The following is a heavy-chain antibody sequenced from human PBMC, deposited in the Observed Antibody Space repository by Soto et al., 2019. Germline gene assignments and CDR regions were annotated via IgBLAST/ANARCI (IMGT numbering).Heavy chain of an antibody. Sequence: SETLSLTCTVTGGSITSGDYYWSWIRQSPGKGLEWIGYKYHSGSPYYNPSLRSRVTISVDTSREQSSLSLTSVTAADTAVYYCARTGGEVAFNIWGQGTMVTVSS. CDR3: ARTGGEVAFNI. V-gene: IGHV4-30-4*01. J-gene: IGHJ3*02. D-gene: IGHD3-16*01. CDR1: GGSITSGDYY. CDR2: KYHSGSP.